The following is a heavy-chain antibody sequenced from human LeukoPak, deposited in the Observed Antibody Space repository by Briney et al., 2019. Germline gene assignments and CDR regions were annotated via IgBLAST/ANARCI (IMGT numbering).Heavy chain of an antibody. Sequence: SETLSLTCTVSGGSISSSSYYWGWIRQPPGKGLEWIGSIYYSGSTYYNPSLESRVTISVGTSKNQFSLKLSSVTAADTAVYYCARTMHSSGWYPGFDYWGQGTLVTVSS. CDR1: GGSISSSSYY. CDR2: IYYSGST. J-gene: IGHJ4*02. CDR3: ARTMHSSGWYPGFDY. D-gene: IGHD6-19*01. V-gene: IGHV4-39*01.